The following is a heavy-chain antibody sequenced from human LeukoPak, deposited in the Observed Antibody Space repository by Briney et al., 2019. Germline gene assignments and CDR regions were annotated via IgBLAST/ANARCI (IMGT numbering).Heavy chain of an antibody. CDR1: GGSISSSSYY. CDR3: ARHGPLRPENYYYGMDV. Sequence: PSETLSLTCTVSGGSISSSSYYWGWIRQPPGKGLEWIGYIYYSGSTNYNPSLKSRVTISVDTSKNQFSLKLSSVTAADTAVYYCARHGPLRPENYYYGMDVWGQGTTVTVSS. J-gene: IGHJ6*02. D-gene: IGHD5/OR15-5a*01. CDR2: IYYSGST. V-gene: IGHV4-61*05.